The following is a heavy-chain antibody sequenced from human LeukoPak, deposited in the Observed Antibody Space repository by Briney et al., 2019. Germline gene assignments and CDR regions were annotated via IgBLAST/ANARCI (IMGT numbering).Heavy chain of an antibody. CDR1: GGSISSHY. CDR3: ARDFGIGVAGS. D-gene: IGHD6-13*01. V-gene: IGHV4-4*07. Sequence: SETLSLTCTVSGGSISSHYWSWVRQPAGKGLEWIGRIYSSGSTNYNPSPKSRITTSVDTSKNQFSLKLSSVTAADTAVYYCARDFGIGVAGSWGQGTLVTVSS. J-gene: IGHJ5*02. CDR2: IYSSGST.